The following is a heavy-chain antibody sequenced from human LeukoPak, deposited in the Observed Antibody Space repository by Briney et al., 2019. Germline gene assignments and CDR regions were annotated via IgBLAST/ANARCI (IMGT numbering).Heavy chain of an antibody. V-gene: IGHV1-2*02. J-gene: IGHJ5*02. Sequence: ASVKVTCKASGYTFTGYYIHWVRQAPGQGLECMGWINPNSGGTNYAQKFQGRVTMTRDTSISTAYMELSRLRSDDTAVYYCARGGSGSYFSWLDPWGQGTLVTVSS. CDR3: ARGGSGSYFSWLDP. CDR2: INPNSGGT. D-gene: IGHD3-10*01. CDR1: GYTFTGYY.